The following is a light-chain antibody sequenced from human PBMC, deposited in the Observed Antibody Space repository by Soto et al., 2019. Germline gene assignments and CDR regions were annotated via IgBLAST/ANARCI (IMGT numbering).Light chain of an antibody. V-gene: IGLV2-14*01. Sequence: QSALTQPASVSGSPGQSITISCTGTSNDVGGYNYVSWYQQYPDKAPTLIIYDVSNRPSGVSPRFSGSKSGNRASLTISGLQAEDEADYYCSSYTTTTTSCVFGTGTKLTVL. CDR3: SSYTTTTTSCV. CDR2: DVS. CDR1: SNDVGGYNY. J-gene: IGLJ1*01.